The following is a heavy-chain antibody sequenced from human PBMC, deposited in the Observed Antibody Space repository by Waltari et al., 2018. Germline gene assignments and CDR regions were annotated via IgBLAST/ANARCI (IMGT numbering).Heavy chain of an antibody. J-gene: IGHJ4*02. CDR3: AGTDLHTKIAFDS. CDR2: RYFTGTT. V-gene: IGHV4-39*01. CDR1: GASVASAYHY. D-gene: IGHD2-21*01. Sequence: QVRLRESGPGLVKPSETLSLPCAVSGASVASAYHYWGLIRQSPERGLEWIGTRYFTGTTHYNPSLRSRVTISADTSRDQFSLRVNSVTAADTAVYYCAGTDLHTKIAFDSWGQGTQVTVSA.